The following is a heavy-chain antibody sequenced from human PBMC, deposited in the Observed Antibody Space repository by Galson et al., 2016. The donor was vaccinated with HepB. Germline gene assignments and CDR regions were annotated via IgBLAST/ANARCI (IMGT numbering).Heavy chain of an antibody. CDR3: ARVFYDILTGVKRYYYGMDV. J-gene: IGHJ6*02. CDR2: ISVYNDNT. CDR1: GYTFTSYD. V-gene: IGHV1-18*01. Sequence: SVKVSCKASGYTFTSYDISWVRQAPGQGLEWMGWISVYNDNTNYAQNLQGRVTMTTDTSTNTAYMELRGLRADDTAVYYCARVFYDILTGVKRYYYGMDVWGQGTPVTVSS. D-gene: IGHD3-9*01.